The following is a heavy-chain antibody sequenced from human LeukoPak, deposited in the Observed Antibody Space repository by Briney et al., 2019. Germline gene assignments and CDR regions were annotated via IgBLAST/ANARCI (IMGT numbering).Heavy chain of an antibody. CDR2: ISHSGST. Sequence: SETLSLTCTVSGGSISSYYWSWIRQPPGKGLEWIGYISHSGSTKYNPSLKSRVTVSVDTSQNQFSLRLTSVTAVDTAVYWCARDARGYNYDYSWFDTWGQGTLVTVSS. CDR1: GGSISSYY. J-gene: IGHJ5*02. CDR3: ARDARGYNYDYSWFDT. D-gene: IGHD5-18*01. V-gene: IGHV4-59*01.